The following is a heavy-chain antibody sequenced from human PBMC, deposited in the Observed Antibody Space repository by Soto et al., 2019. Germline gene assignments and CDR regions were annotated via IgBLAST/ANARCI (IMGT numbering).Heavy chain of an antibody. CDR2: IYYSGST. Sequence: QLQLQESGPGLVKPSETLSLTCTVSGGSISSSSYYWGWIRQPPGKGLEWIGSIYYSGSTYYNPSLKSRVTISVDTSKNQFSLKLSSVTAADTAVYYCARHHPWYDILTGNFDYWGQGTLVTVSS. D-gene: IGHD3-9*01. CDR1: GGSISSSSYY. J-gene: IGHJ4*02. CDR3: ARHHPWYDILTGNFDY. V-gene: IGHV4-39*01.